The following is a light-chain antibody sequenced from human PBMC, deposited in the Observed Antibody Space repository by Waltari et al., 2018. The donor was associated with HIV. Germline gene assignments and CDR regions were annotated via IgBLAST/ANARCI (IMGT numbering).Light chain of an antibody. V-gene: IGLV2-14*03. J-gene: IGLJ2*01. CDR1: SSDVAGYNY. CDR3: SSYTISTTVV. CDR2: DVT. Sequence: QSALTQPASVSGSPGQSITISCTGTSSDVAGYNYVSWYQQHPGKAPKLMIYDVTKRPSGCSDRFSGAKSGNTASLTISGLQAEDESDYYCSSYTISTTVVFGGGTKLTVL.